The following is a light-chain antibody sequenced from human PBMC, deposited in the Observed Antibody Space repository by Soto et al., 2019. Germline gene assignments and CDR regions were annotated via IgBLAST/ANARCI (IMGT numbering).Light chain of an antibody. Sequence: EIVLTQSPATLSLSPGERASLSCRASHSVASYLAWYQQRPGQAPRLLIYDASNRATGIPARFSGSGYGTDFTLTISSLEPEDFALYYCQHRGNWPPFNFGPGTRVDVK. CDR2: DAS. CDR1: HSVASY. CDR3: QHRGNWPPFN. V-gene: IGKV3-11*01. J-gene: IGKJ3*01.